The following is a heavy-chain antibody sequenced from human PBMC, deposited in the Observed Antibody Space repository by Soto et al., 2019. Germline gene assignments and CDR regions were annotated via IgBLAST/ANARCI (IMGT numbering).Heavy chain of an antibody. J-gene: IGHJ6*02. CDR3: ARDLTYYYDSSGYYGYYYGMDL. D-gene: IGHD3-22*01. CDR1: GFTFSSYG. CDR2: IWYDGSNK. Sequence: QVQLVESGGGVVQPGRSLRLSCAASGFTFSSYGMHWVRQAPGKGLEWVAVIWYDGSNKYYADSVKGRFTISRDNSKNTLYLQMNSLRAEDTAVYYCARDLTYYYDSSGYYGYYYGMDLWGQGTTVTVSS. V-gene: IGHV3-33*01.